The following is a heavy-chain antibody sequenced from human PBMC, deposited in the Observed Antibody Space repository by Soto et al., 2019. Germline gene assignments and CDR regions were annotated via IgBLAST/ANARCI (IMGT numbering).Heavy chain of an antibody. Sequence: PSETLSLTCAVSGYSISSGYYWGWIRQPPGKGLEWIGSIYHSGSTYYNPPLKSRVTISVDTSKNQFSLKLSSVTAADTAVYYCARDLSLSAGGEGWFDPWGQGTLVTVSS. CDR3: ARDLSLSAGGEGWFDP. V-gene: IGHV4-38-2*02. J-gene: IGHJ5*02. D-gene: IGHD3-10*01. CDR2: IYHSGST. CDR1: GYSISSGYY.